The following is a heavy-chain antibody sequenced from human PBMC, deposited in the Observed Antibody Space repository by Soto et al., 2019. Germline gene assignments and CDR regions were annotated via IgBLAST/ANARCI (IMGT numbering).Heavy chain of an antibody. CDR1: GGTFSSYA. D-gene: IGHD2-2*02. CDR3: AREVGYCSSTSCYTGRTYNWFDP. V-gene: IGHV1-69*13. CDR2: IIPIFGTA. Sequence: SVKVSCKASGGTFSSYAISWVRQAPGQGLEWMGGIIPIFGTANYAQKFQGRVTITADESTSTAYMELSSLRSEDTAVYYCAREVGYCSSTSCYTGRTYNWFDPWGQGTLVTSPQ. J-gene: IGHJ5*02.